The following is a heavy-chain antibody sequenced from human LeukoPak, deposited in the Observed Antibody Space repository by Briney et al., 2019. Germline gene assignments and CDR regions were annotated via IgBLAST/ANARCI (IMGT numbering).Heavy chain of an antibody. CDR2: INHSGST. D-gene: IGHD3-3*01. CDR3: ARDKYYDFWSIDI. J-gene: IGHJ3*02. V-gene: IGHV4-34*01. Sequence: SGTLSLTCAVYGGSFSGYYWSWIRQPPGKGLEWIGEINHSGSTNYNPSLKSRVTISVDTSKNQFSLKLSSVTAADTAVYYCARDKYYDFWSIDIWGQGAMVTVSS. CDR1: GGSFSGYY.